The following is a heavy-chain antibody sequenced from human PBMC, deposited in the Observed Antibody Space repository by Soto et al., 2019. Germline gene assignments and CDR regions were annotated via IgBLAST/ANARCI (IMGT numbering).Heavy chain of an antibody. J-gene: IGHJ4*02. Sequence: QVQLQESGPGLVKPSETLSLTCTVSGGSVSSGSYYWSWIRQPPGKGLEWIGYIYYSGSTNYNPPLKSRVTISVDTSMNQFALKLSSVTAADTAVYYCARGVGLVGADPFDYWGQGTLVTVSS. V-gene: IGHV4-61*01. CDR1: GGSVSSGSYY. CDR3: ARGVGLVGADPFDY. CDR2: IYYSGST. D-gene: IGHD1-26*01.